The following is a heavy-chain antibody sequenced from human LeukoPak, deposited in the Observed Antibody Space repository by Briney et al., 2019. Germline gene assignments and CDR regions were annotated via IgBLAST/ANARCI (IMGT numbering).Heavy chain of an antibody. CDR3: ARRRGTNYGMDV. CDR2: ISSSSSYI. D-gene: IGHD1-1*01. V-gene: IGHV3-21*01. Sequence: GGSLRLSCAASGFTFSSYSMNWVRQAPGKGLEWVSSISSSSSYIYYADSVKGRFTISRDNAKNSLYLQMNSLRAEDTAVCYCARRRGTNYGMDVWGQGTTVTVSS. CDR1: GFTFSSYS. J-gene: IGHJ6*02.